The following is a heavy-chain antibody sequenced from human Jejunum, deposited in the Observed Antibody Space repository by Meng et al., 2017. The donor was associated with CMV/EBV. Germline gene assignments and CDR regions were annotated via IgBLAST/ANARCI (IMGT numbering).Heavy chain of an antibody. CDR2: ISYSGTT. CDR3: ARGYSSLDY. J-gene: IGHJ4*02. D-gene: IGHD5-18*01. Sequence: SLTCTVAGDSVTTRGNFWSWVRQSPGKGLEWIGYISYSGTTQYNPSFESRVSMLADTSNSQFSLKLTSVTVADTAVYFCARGYSSLDYWGKGTLVTVSS. V-gene: IGHV4-61*08. CDR1: GDSVTTRGNF.